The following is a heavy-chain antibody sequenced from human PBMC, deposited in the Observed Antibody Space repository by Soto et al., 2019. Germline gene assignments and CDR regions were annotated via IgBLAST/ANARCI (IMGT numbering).Heavy chain of an antibody. Sequence: PGGSLRLSCAASGFTFSSYAMSWVRQAPGKGLEWVSAISGSGGSTYYADSVKGRFTISRDNSKNTLYLQMNSLRAEDTAVYYCAKGGRSWQTIQQDNWFDPWGQGTLVTVSS. J-gene: IGHJ5*02. D-gene: IGHD3-10*01. CDR2: ISGSGGST. CDR1: GFTFSSYA. CDR3: AKGGRSWQTIQQDNWFDP. V-gene: IGHV3-23*01.